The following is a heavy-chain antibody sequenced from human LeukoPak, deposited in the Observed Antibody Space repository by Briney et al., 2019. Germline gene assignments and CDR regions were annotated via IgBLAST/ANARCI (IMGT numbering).Heavy chain of an antibody. CDR1: GFTFSSYG. CDR2: IWYDGSNK. J-gene: IGHJ4*02. D-gene: IGHD2-15*01. Sequence: PGRSLRLSCAASGFTFSSYGMHWVRQAPGKGLEWVAVIWYDGSNKYYADSVKGRFTISRDNSKNTLYLQMNSLRAEDTAVYYCARGRDCSGGSCPHFDYWGQGTLVTVSS. V-gene: IGHV3-33*01. CDR3: ARGRDCSGGSCPHFDY.